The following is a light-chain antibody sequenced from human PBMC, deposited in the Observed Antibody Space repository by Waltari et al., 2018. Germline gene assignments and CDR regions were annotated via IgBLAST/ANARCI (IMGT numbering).Light chain of an antibody. CDR2: SAS. CDR3: QQYNSYPWT. J-gene: IGKJ1*01. Sequence: DIQMTQSPSILSASVGDRVTITCRASQKLIHWLHWYQQRPGQAPRLIISSASTLEDGVPSRFTGSGSGTQFTLTINNLQPDDFATYYCQQYNSYPWTFGQGTKVEIK. V-gene: IGKV1-5*01. CDR1: QKLIHW.